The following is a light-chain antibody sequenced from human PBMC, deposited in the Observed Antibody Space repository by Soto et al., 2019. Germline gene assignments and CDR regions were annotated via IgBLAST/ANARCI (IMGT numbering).Light chain of an antibody. Sequence: QSALTQPASMSGSPEQSITISCTGTSSDVGGYNYVSWYQHHPGTAPKLIIYQISHPPSGVSNRFPSSKSGNTASLTISGLQAEDEANYYCTSYVRTITLPYVFGNGTKVTVL. CDR2: QIS. J-gene: IGLJ1*01. V-gene: IGLV2-14*01. CDR1: SSDVGGYNY. CDR3: TSYVRTITLPYV.